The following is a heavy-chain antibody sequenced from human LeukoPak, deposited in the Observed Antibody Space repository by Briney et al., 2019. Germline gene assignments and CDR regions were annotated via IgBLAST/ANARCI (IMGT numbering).Heavy chain of an antibody. CDR2: IYPGDSDT. J-gene: IGHJ3*01. D-gene: IGHD2-2*01. CDR1: GYSFTSYW. Sequence: GESLKISCEGAGYSFTSYWIGWVRQMPGKGLELMGIIYPGDSDTRYNPSFQGQVTISADKSISTAYLQWSSLKASDTAMYYCXRRRKYCSSSSXYXDXFXXWGXXXMV. V-gene: IGHV5-51*01. CDR3: XRRRKYCSSSSXYXDXFXX.